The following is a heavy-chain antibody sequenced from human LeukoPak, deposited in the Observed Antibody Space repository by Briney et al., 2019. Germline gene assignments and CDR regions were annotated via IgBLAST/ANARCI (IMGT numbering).Heavy chain of an antibody. CDR3: SRDNDGGWAFDI. CDR1: GGSISSYY. D-gene: IGHD1-1*01. J-gene: IGHJ3*02. V-gene: IGHV4-59*01. CDR2: IYYTGRN. Sequence: SETLSLTCTVSGGSISSYYWSWIRQPAGKGLEWIGYIYYTGRNNYNSSLKCRVTISVDMSQTQFSLKLSSVTPADTAVYYFSRDNDGGWAFDIWGQGTMVTVSS.